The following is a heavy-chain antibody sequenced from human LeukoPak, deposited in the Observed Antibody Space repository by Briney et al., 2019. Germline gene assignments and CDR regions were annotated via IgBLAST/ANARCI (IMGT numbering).Heavy chain of an antibody. V-gene: IGHV3-30*18. J-gene: IGHJ3*02. Sequence: GGSLRLSCAASGFTFSSYGMHWVRQAPGKGLEWVAVISYDGSNKYYADSVKGRFTISRDNSKNTLYLQMNSPRAEDTAVYYCAKVATVTTFGDAFDIWGQGTMVTVSS. D-gene: IGHD4-17*01. CDR1: GFTFSSYG. CDR2: ISYDGSNK. CDR3: AKVATVTTFGDAFDI.